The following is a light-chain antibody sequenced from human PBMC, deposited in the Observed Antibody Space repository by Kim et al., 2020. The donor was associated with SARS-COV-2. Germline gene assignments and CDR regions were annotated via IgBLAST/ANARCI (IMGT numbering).Light chain of an antibody. CDR3: HQQNDTPQIT. CDR2: AVS. CDR1: QSITSH. Sequence: DIQMTQSPSSLSASVGDRVTITCRASQSITSHLNWYQQKPGRAPKLLICAVSSLQSAVPSRFSGSGSGTDFTLTISSLQPEDFATYYCHQQNDTPQITFGQGTRVEIK. J-gene: IGKJ5*01. V-gene: IGKV1-39*01.